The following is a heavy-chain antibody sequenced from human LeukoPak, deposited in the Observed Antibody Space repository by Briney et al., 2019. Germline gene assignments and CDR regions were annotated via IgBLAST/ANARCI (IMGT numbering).Heavy chain of an antibody. CDR1: GFTFSSYA. D-gene: IGHD2-8*01. J-gene: IGHJ4*02. CDR3: ARGPTNGQAFDY. Sequence: GGSLRLSCAASGFTFSSYAMSWVRQAPGKGLEWVASIREDGSQKTAVDSVRGRLTISRDNAKNSVYLQMDSLRAEDTAVYYCARGPTNGQAFDYWGQGTLVSVSS. V-gene: IGHV3-7*01. CDR2: IREDGSQK.